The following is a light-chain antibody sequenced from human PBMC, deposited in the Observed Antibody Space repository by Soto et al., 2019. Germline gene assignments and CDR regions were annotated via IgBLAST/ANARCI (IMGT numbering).Light chain of an antibody. CDR2: EVS. CDR1: KNDIGVYDF. Sequence: SALTQPPSASGSPGQSVTISCTGTKNDIGVYDFVSWYQHHPGKAPKLIMFEVSNRPSGVPDRFSGSKSGSSASLTISGLQAEDEADYYCSLYISGSTYVFGTGTKVTVL. V-gene: IGLV2-18*01. J-gene: IGLJ1*01. CDR3: SLYISGSTYV.